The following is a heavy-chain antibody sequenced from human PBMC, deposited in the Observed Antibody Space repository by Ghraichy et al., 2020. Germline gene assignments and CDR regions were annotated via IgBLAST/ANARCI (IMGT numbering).Heavy chain of an antibody. Sequence: GGSLRLSCAASGFTFSSYSMNWVRQAPGKGLEWVSSISSSSSYIYYADSVKGRFTISRDNAKNSLYLQMNSLRAEDTAVYYCARDWDGYKIRGNDAFDIWGQGTMVTVSS. CDR3: ARDWDGYKIRGNDAFDI. CDR2: ISSSSSYI. D-gene: IGHD5-24*01. V-gene: IGHV3-21*01. CDR1: GFTFSSYS. J-gene: IGHJ3*02.